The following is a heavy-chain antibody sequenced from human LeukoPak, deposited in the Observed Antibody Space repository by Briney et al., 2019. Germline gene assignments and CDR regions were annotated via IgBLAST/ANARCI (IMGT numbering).Heavy chain of an antibody. CDR2: IYYSGST. CDR1: GGSISSGDYY. D-gene: IGHD1-26*01. V-gene: IGHV4-30-4*01. Sequence: PSETLSLTCTVSGGSISSGDYYWSWIRQPPGKGLEWIGYIYYSGSTYYNPSLKSRVTISVDTSKNQFSLKLSSVTAADTAVYYCARKSGSYYFRWFDPWGQGTLVTVSS. J-gene: IGHJ5*02. CDR3: ARKSGSYYFRWFDP.